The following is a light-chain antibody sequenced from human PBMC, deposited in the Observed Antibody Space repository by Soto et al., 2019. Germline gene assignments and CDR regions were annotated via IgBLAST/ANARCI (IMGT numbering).Light chain of an antibody. CDR3: QQGDSFPHT. CDR1: QGISTW. CDR2: TAS. J-gene: IGKJ4*01. V-gene: IGKV1-12*01. Sequence: DIQMTPSPSSVSASVGDRVTITCRASQGISTWLAWFQQKPGEAPRLLIYTASTLHSGVPSRFSGSGSGTHFTLTISSLQPEDFATYYCQQGDSFPHTFGGGTKVEIK.